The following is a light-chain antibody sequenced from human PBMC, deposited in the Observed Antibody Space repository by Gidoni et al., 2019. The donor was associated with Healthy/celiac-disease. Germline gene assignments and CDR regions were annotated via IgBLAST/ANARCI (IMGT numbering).Light chain of an antibody. J-gene: IGLJ3*02. CDR2: DVS. CDR3: CAYAGSYPWV. V-gene: IGLV2-11*01. CDR1: SSDVGCYNY. Sequence: QSSLTQPRSVSGSPGQSVTISCTGTSSDVGCYNYVSWYQQHPGKAPKLMIYDVSKRPSGVPDRFSGSKSGNTASLTISGLQAEDDADYYCCAYAGSYPWVFGGGTKLTVL.